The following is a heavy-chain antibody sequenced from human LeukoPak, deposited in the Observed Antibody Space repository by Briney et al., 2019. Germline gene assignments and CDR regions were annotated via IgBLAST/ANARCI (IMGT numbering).Heavy chain of an antibody. D-gene: IGHD6-6*01. Sequence: GGSLRPSCAASGFTFSSYAMSWVRQAPGKGLEWVSAISGSGGSTYYADSVKGRFTISRDNSKNTLYLQMNSLRAEDTAVYYCAKDVYSSSDGYFDYWGQGTLVTVSS. CDR2: ISGSGGST. CDR3: AKDVYSSSDGYFDY. V-gene: IGHV3-23*01. CDR1: GFTFSSYA. J-gene: IGHJ4*02.